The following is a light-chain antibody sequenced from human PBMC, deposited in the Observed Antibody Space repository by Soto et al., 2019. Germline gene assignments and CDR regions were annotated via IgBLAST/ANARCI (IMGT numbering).Light chain of an antibody. CDR1: NSNIGSYY. V-gene: IGLV1-47*01. CDR2: RNN. CDR3: AAWDDSLSNYV. J-gene: IGLJ1*01. Sequence: QSALTQPPSASGTPGQRVTISCSGSNSNIGSYYVYWYQQLPGTAPKLLMYRNNQRPSGVPDRFSASKSGTSASLAISGLRSDDEADYYCAAWDDSLSNYVFGTGTKVTVL.